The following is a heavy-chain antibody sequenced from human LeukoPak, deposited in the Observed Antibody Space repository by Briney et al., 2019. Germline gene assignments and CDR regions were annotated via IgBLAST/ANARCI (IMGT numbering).Heavy chain of an antibody. Sequence: GGSLRLSCAASGFTFRSYAMSWVRQAPGKGLEWISHISSIGSAIYHADSVRGRFTISRDNAKNSLYLQMNSLKTDDTAVYYCARIYNNGWSRNFDFWGQGTVVTVSS. V-gene: IGHV3-48*04. J-gene: IGHJ4*02. CDR3: ARIYNNGWSRNFDF. CDR1: GFTFRSYA. CDR2: ISSIGSAI. D-gene: IGHD6-19*01.